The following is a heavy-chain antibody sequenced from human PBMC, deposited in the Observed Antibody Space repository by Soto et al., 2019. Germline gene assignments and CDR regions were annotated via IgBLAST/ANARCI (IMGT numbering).Heavy chain of an antibody. V-gene: IGHV1-24*01. Sequence: QVQLVQSGAEVKKPGASVKVSCKVSGYTLTELSMHWVRQAPGKGLEWMGGFDPEDGETIYAQKFQGRVTMTEDTSTDTAYMELSSLRSEDTAVYYCATHGDWNYPAGSAYGMDVWGQGTTVTVSS. CDR1: GYTLTELS. CDR3: ATHGDWNYPAGSAYGMDV. J-gene: IGHJ6*02. D-gene: IGHD1-7*01. CDR2: FDPEDGET.